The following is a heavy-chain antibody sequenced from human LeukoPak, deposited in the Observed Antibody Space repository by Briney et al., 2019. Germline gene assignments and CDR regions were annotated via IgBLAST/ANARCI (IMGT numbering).Heavy chain of an antibody. V-gene: IGHV4-61*02. CDR2: ISTSGST. J-gene: IGHJ4*02. D-gene: IGHD6-13*01. CDR1: GGSISGDNYY. Sequence: PSETLSLTCTVSGGSISGDNYYWSWIRQPAGKGLEWIGRISTSGSTSYNPSLKSRVTISVDMSKNQFSLKVSSVTAADTAVYYCARGGFPGYSTSWFYWGQGTLVTVSS. CDR3: ARGGFPGYSTSWFY.